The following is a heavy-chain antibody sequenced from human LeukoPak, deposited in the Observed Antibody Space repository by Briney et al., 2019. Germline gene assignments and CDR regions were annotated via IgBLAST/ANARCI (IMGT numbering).Heavy chain of an antibody. CDR3: ARDHKFYGSGSYYYYGMDV. Sequence: GGSLRLSCAASGFTFINAWMNWVRQAPGKGLEWVSYISSSSSTIYYADSVKGRFTISRDNAKNSLYLQMNSLRDEDTAVYYCARDHKFYGSGSYYYYGMDVWGQGTTVTVSS. D-gene: IGHD3-10*01. V-gene: IGHV3-48*02. CDR2: ISSSSSTI. J-gene: IGHJ6*02. CDR1: GFTFINAW.